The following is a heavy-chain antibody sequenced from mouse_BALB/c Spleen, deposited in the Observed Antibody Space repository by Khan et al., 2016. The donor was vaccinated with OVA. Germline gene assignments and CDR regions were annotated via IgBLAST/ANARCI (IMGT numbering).Heavy chain of an antibody. V-gene: IGHV1-77*01. J-gene: IGHJ3*01. CDR2: ISPGSGDT. Sequence: QVQLQQSGAELARPGASVKLSCKASGYTFTDYYINWVKQRTGQGLEWIGEISPGSGDTYYNEKFKGKATLTVDKSSSTVYMQLSHLTVEAPAVFFCARSNYFDYTFAYWGQGTLVTVSA. CDR3: ARSNYFDYTFAY. CDR1: GYTFTDYY. D-gene: IGHD1-2*01.